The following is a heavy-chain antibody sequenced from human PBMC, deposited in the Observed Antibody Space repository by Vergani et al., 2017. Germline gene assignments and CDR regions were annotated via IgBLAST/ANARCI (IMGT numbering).Heavy chain of an antibody. CDR3: ATAFLLEGTCSYAGY. CDR2: IIPVLGKT. J-gene: IGHJ4*02. Sequence: QVQLVQSGAEVKKPGSSVKVSCKASGATFRSNTISWVRQVPGQGLEWMGRIIPVLGKTKYAQDFQGRLTITAYTSTSTAYMELTSLRSQDTAVYYCATAFLLEGTCSYAGYWGQGTLVTVSS. CDR1: GATFRSNT. D-gene: IGHD3-16*01. V-gene: IGHV1-69*08.